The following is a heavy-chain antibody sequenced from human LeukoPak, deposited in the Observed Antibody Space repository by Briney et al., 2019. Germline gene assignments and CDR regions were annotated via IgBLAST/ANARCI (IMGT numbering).Heavy chain of an antibody. Sequence: SETLSLTCAVSGDSLRSGGFFWNWIRQPPGKGLEWIGYIHHSGNIYYNPSLRSRVTISINLSKNQFSLKLSSVTAADTALYHCARAGLSGTAAGHWYFDLWGRGTLVTVSS. D-gene: IGHD3-10*01. CDR1: GDSLRSGGFF. V-gene: IGHV4-30-2*01. CDR3: ARAGLSGTAAGHWYFDL. CDR2: IHHSGNI. J-gene: IGHJ2*01.